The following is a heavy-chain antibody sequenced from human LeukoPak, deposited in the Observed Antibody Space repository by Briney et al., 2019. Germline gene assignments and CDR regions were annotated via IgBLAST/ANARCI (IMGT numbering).Heavy chain of an antibody. CDR2: ISYDGSNK. J-gene: IGHJ6*02. D-gene: IGHD3-10*01. CDR3: ARGQFGYGMDV. CDR1: GFTFSSYG. V-gene: IGHV3-30*03. Sequence: GRSLRLSCAASGFTFSSYGMHWVRQAPGKGLEWVAVISYDGSNKYYADSVKGRFTISRDNSKNTLYLQMNSLRAEDTAVYYCARGQFGYGMDVWGQGTTVTVSS.